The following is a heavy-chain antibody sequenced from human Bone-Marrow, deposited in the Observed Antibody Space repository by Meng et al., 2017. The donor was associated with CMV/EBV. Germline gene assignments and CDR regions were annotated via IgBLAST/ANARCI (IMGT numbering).Heavy chain of an antibody. Sequence: VYGASIYSGSYYWSWIRQHPGKGLEWIGYISYSATTYYNPSLKSRVTISVDTSKNQFSLKLSSVTATDTAVYFCARVYIWGSYRLDYWGQGALVTVSS. D-gene: IGHD3-16*02. J-gene: IGHJ4*02. CDR1: GASIYSGSYY. V-gene: IGHV4-31*02. CDR3: ARVYIWGSYRLDY. CDR2: ISYSATT.